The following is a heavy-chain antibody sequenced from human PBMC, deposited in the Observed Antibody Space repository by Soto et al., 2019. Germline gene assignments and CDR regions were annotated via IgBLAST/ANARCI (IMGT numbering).Heavy chain of an antibody. CDR2: ISSSSSYI. D-gene: IGHD2-15*01. V-gene: IGHV3-21*01. CDR3: ARSLRPIVVVVAATTNQDAFDI. J-gene: IGHJ3*02. Sequence: GGSLRLSCAASGFTFSSYGMHWVRQAPGKGLEWVSSISSSSSYIYYADSVKGRFTISRDNAKNSLYLQMNSLRAEDTAVYYCARSLRPIVVVVAATTNQDAFDIWGQGTMVTVSS. CDR1: GFTFSSYG.